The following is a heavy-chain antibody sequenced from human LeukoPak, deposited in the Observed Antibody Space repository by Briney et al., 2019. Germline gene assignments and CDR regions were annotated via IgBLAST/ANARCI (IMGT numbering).Heavy chain of an antibody. Sequence: PSETLSLTCTVSGGSISSYYWSWIRQPPGKGLEWIGEINHSGSTNYNPSLKSRVTISVDTSKNQFSLKLSSVTAAATAVYYCSRVLVVITKRYYMDVWGKGTTVTVSS. J-gene: IGHJ6*03. V-gene: IGHV4-34*01. CDR2: INHSGST. D-gene: IGHD3-22*01. CDR1: GGSISSYY. CDR3: SRVLVVITKRYYMDV.